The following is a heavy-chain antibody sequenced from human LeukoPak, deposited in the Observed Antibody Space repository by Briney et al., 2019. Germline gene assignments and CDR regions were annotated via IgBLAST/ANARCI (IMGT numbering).Heavy chain of an antibody. CDR3: ARDEQRYSSSDY. V-gene: IGHV3-21*01. CDR2: ISSSSSYI. Sequence: GGSLRLSCAASGFTFSSYSMNWVRQAPGKGLEWVSSISSSSSYIYYADSVKGRFTISRGNAKNSLYLQMNSLRAEDTAVYYCARDEQRYSSSDYWGQGTLVTVSS. CDR1: GFTFSSYS. D-gene: IGHD6-25*01. J-gene: IGHJ4*02.